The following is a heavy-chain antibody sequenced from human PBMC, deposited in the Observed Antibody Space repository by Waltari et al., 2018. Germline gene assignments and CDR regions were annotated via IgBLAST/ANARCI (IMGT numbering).Heavy chain of an antibody. Sequence: EVQLVESGGGLVQPGRSLRLSCAASGFNFDDLALPVVRQAPGKGLGLGSGIRWNSGSIGYADSVKGRFTISRDNAKNSLYLQMNSLRAEDMALYYCAKDWQSSAFDIWGQGTMVTVSS. V-gene: IGHV3-9*03. CDR3: AKDWQSSAFDI. CDR2: IRWNSGSI. J-gene: IGHJ3*02. CDR1: GFNFDDLA.